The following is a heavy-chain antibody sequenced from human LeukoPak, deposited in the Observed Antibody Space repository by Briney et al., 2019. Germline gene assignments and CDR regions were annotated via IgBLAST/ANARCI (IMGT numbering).Heavy chain of an antibody. V-gene: IGHV3-23*01. CDR1: GFTFSDYS. CDR3: AKQGYSSSWYYLDF. CDR2: ISGRGDTT. Sequence: GGSLRLSCAASGFTFSDYSTSWVRQARGKGLEWVSGISGRGDTTYYATFVKGRFTMSRDNSKSTVYLEMNSLTAEDTAVYSCAKQGYSSSWYYLDFWGQGTLVTVSS. D-gene: IGHD6-13*01. J-gene: IGHJ4*02.